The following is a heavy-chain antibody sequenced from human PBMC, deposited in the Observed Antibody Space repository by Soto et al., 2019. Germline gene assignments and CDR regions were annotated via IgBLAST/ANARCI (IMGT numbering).Heavy chain of an antibody. CDR2: IIPIFGTA. CDR3: ARSGIAAAGPRDY. V-gene: IGHV1-69*13. D-gene: IGHD6-13*01. Sequence: SVKVSCKASGGTFSSYAISWVRQAPGQGLEWMGGIIPIFGTANYAQKFQGSVTITADESTSTAYMELSSLRSEDTAVYYCARSGIAAAGPRDYWGQGTLVTVSS. CDR1: GGTFSSYA. J-gene: IGHJ4*02.